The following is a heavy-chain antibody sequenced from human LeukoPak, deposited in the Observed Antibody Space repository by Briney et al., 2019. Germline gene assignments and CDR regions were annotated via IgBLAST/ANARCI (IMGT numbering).Heavy chain of an antibody. J-gene: IGHJ6*03. CDR3: ARDPSLSRPGGNSRYYYYYYMDV. D-gene: IGHD4-23*01. CDR2: IKQDGSEK. CDR1: GFTFSSYW. Sequence: SGGSLRLSCAASGFTFSSYWMSWVRQAPGKVLEWVANIKQDGSEKYYVDSVKGRFTISRDNAKNSLYLQMNSLRAEDTAVYYCARDPSLSRPGGNSRYYYYYYMDVWGKGTTVTISS. V-gene: IGHV3-7*01.